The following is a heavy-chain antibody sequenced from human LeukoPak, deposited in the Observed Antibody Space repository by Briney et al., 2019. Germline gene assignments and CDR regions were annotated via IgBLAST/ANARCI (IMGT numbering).Heavy chain of an antibody. CDR1: GYSISSGYY. CDR3: ARLKDSSGYYPNYFDY. V-gene: IGHV4-38-2*01. J-gene: IGHJ4*02. D-gene: IGHD3-22*01. CDR2: IYHSGNT. Sequence: SETLSLTCAVSGYSISSGYYWGWLRQPPEKGLEWIGSIYHSGNTYYNPSLKSRVTISLGTSKNQFSLKLSSVTATDTAVYYCARLKDSSGYYPNYFDYWGQGTLVTVSS.